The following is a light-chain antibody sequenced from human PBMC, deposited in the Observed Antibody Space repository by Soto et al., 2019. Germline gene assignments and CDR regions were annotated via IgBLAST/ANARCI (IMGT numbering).Light chain of an antibody. Sequence: QSVLTQPASVSGSPGQSITIPCTGTGSDISAYNYVSWYQQHPGKAPKLMIYEVGDRPSGLSNRFSGSKSGNTASLTISRLQPEDEADYYCSSYTSNNFYVFGTGTKVTVL. CDR2: EVG. CDR1: GSDISAYNY. J-gene: IGLJ1*01. V-gene: IGLV2-14*01. CDR3: SSYTSNNFYV.